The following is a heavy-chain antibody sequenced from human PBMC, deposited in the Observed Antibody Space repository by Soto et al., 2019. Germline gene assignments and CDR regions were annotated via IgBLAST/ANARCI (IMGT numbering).Heavy chain of an antibody. Sequence: SETLSLTCTVSGGTINNHYWSWIRQPPGKGLEWIGYIYYSGTTNYNPSLKGRVTISVDTSKNQFSLNLTSLTAADTATYYCARATRSREYWGKGTFVTVFS. J-gene: IGHJ6*04. CDR2: IYYSGTT. CDR1: GGTINNHY. CDR3: ARATRSREY. D-gene: IGHD1-1*01. V-gene: IGHV4-59*11.